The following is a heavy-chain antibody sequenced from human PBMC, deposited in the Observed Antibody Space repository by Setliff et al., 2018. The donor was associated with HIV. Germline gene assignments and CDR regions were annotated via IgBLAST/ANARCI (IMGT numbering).Heavy chain of an antibody. V-gene: IGHV4-4*07. J-gene: IGHJ5*02. CDR2: IYSSGST. Sequence: SETLSLTCTVSGGSISKYFWSWIRQSAEKGLEWIGRIYSSGSTNQNPSLKSRVSMSVDTSKSQFSLNLSSVTAADTAVYYCARSLDYFGSGSYYVGWFDLWGQGIPVTVSS. D-gene: IGHD3-10*01. CDR3: ARSLDYFGSGSYYVGWFDL. CDR1: GGSISKYF.